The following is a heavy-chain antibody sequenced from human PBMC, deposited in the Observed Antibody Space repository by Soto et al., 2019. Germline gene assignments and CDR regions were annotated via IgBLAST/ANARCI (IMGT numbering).Heavy chain of an antibody. D-gene: IGHD5-12*01. V-gene: IGHV3-33*01. J-gene: IGHJ4*02. Sequence: PGGSLRLSCAASGFTFSSYGMHWVRQAPGKGLEWVAVIWYDGSNKYYADSVKGRFTISRDNSKNTLYLQMNSLRAEDTAVYYCARDPVTRWLRSYYFDYWGQGTLVTVPQ. CDR1: GFTFSSYG. CDR2: IWYDGSNK. CDR3: ARDPVTRWLRSYYFDY.